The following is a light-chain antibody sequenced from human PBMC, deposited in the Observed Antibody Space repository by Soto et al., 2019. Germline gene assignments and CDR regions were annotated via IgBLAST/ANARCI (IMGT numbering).Light chain of an antibody. Sequence: DIQMAQSPSSLSASVGDTITITCRASRNINTYLNWYQQKPGKAPKLLIFGASSLQSGVPSRFSGSGSRTDFTLTINSLQPEDFATYYCQQTYSTSSYTFGQGTKLDIK. CDR3: QQTYSTSSYT. V-gene: IGKV1-39*01. J-gene: IGKJ2*01. CDR1: RNINTY. CDR2: GAS.